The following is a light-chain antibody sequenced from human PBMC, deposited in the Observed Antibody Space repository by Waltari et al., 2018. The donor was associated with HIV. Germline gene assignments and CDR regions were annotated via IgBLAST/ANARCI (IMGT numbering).Light chain of an antibody. CDR2: TAS. V-gene: IGKV1-17*01. J-gene: IGKJ1*01. CDR3: LQHHSHPPA. Sequence: DIQMTQSPSSLSTSVGDRVTITCRASQGIRKDLGWYQQKPGKAPKRLIYTASSLQSGVPSRFSGSGSGTEFTLTISSLQPEDFATYYCLQHHSHPPAFGQGTKVEIK. CDR1: QGIRKD.